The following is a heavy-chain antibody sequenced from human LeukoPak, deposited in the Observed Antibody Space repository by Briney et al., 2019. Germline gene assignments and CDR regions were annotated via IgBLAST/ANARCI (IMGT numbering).Heavy chain of an antibody. J-gene: IGHJ6*03. CDR2: IYTSGST. Sequence: SETLSLTCTVSGGSISSGSYYWSWIRQPAGKGLEWIGRIYTSGSTNYNPSLKSRVTISVDTSKNQFSLKLSSVTAADTAVYYCARNVKGSGYSSGWYRSDYYYYMDVWGKGTTVTISS. D-gene: IGHD6-19*01. CDR1: GGSISSGSYY. V-gene: IGHV4-61*02. CDR3: ARNVKGSGYSSGWYRSDYYYYMDV.